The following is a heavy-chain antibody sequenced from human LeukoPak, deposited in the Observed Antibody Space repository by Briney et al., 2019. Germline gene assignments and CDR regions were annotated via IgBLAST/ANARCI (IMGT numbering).Heavy chain of an antibody. J-gene: IGHJ4*02. D-gene: IGHD6-19*01. V-gene: IGHV1-18*01. Sequence: ASVKVSCKASGYTFTSYGISWMRQAPGQGLQWMGWISDYNGNTNYALNTNYAQKFQGRVTLTTDTSTSTAYLELRSLRSDDTAIYYCARDLGALTGTFFDFWGQGTLVTVSS. CDR2: ISDYNGNTNYALNT. CDR3: ARDLGALTGTFFDF. CDR1: GYTFTSYG.